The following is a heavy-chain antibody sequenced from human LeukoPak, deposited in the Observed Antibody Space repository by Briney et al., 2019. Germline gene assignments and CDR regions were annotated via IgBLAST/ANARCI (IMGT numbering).Heavy chain of an antibody. J-gene: IGHJ6*03. CDR2: INHSGST. Sequence: SETLSLTCAVYGGSFSGYFWSWIRQPPGKGLEWIGEINHSGSTNYNPSLKSRVTISVDTSKNQFSLKLRSVTAADTAVYYCARDHQGTYFDFWSGSKANNYYYMDVWGKGTTVTVSS. D-gene: IGHD3-3*01. V-gene: IGHV4-34*01. CDR1: GGSFSGYF. CDR3: ARDHQGTYFDFWSGSKANNYYYMDV.